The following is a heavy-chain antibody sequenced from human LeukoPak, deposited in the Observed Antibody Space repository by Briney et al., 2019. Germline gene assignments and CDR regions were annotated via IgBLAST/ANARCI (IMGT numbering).Heavy chain of an antibody. Sequence: QPGGSLRLSCAASGFPFSTYAMGWVRQAPGKGLEWVSGISDSGGSTYYADSVKGRFTISRDNSKNTLYLQLNSLRAEDTAIYYCAKERSGSSWYGANWGQGTLVTVSS. CDR3: AKERSGSSWYGAN. V-gene: IGHV3-23*01. CDR2: ISDSGGST. CDR1: GFPFSTYA. D-gene: IGHD6-13*01. J-gene: IGHJ4*02.